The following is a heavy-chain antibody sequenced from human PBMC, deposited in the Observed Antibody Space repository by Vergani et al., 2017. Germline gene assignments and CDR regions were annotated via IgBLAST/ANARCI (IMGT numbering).Heavy chain of an antibody. CDR2: IYTSGST. Sequence: QVQLQQWGAGLLKPSETLSLTCAVYGGSFSGYYWSWIRQPPGKGLEWIGRIYTSGSTNYNPSLKSRVTMSVDTSKNQFSLKLSSVTAADTAVYYCARAFAAAGNPFDYWGQGTLVTVSS. D-gene: IGHD6-13*01. CDR1: GGSFSGYY. J-gene: IGHJ4*02. V-gene: IGHV4-59*10. CDR3: ARAFAAAGNPFDY.